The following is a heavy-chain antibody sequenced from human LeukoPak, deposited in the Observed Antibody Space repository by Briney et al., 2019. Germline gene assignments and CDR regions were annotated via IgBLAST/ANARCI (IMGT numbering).Heavy chain of an antibody. D-gene: IGHD4-23*01. CDR3: ARAGVTPKTGDGFDI. Sequence: ASVKVSCKASGYSFTTYGVSWVRQAPGQGLEWMGWISGYDGNTNSAPNLQGRVTMTTDTSTSTAYMELRSLRSDDTAMYYCARAGVTPKTGDGFDIWGQGTMVTVPS. J-gene: IGHJ3*02. CDR2: ISGYDGNT. CDR1: GYSFTTYG. V-gene: IGHV1-18*04.